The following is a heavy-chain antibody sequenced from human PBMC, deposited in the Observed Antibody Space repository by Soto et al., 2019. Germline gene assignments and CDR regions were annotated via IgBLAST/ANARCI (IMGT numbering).Heavy chain of an antibody. D-gene: IGHD4-17*01. V-gene: IGHV4-38-2*01. Sequence: KASETLSLTCAVSGYSISSGYYWGWIRQPPGKGLEWIGSIYHSGSTYYNPSLKSRVTISVDTSKNQFSLKLSSVTAADTAVYYCARGGRTVTVWFDPWGQGTLVTVSS. J-gene: IGHJ5*02. CDR2: IYHSGST. CDR1: GYSISSGYY. CDR3: ARGGRTVTVWFDP.